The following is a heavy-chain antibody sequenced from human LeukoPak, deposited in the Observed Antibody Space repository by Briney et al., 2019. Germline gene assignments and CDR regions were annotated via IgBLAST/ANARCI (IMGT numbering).Heavy chain of an antibody. V-gene: IGHV1-2*02. CDR1: GYTFTGYY. CDR3: ARVPPAIAAAGSWYFDY. CDR2: INPNSGGT. D-gene: IGHD6-13*01. J-gene: IGHJ4*02. Sequence: ASVKVSCKASGYTFTGYYMYWVRQAPGQGLEWMGWINPNSGGTNYAQKFQGRVTMTRDTSISTAYMELSRLRSDDTAVYYCARVPPAIAAAGSWYFDYWGQGTLVTVSS.